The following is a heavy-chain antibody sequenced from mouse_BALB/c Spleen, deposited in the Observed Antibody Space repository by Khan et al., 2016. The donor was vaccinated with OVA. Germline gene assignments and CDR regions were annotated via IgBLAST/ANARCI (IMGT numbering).Heavy chain of an antibody. CDR2: INPGSGDT. CDR1: GYAFTDYL. Sequence: VQLQESGAELVRPGTSLKVSCKASGYAFTDYLIEWLKQRPGQGLEWIGMINPGSGDTKYNEKFKAKATLTADKSSRTAYMQISNLTADDSAVYFCARSGYGFGAYWGQGTLVTVS. V-gene: IGHV1-54*01. D-gene: IGHD3-2*02. J-gene: IGHJ3*01. CDR3: ARSGYGFGAY.